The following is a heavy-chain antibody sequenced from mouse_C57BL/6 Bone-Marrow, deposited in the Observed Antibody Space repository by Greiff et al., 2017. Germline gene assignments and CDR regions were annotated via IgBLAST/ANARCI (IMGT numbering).Heavy chain of an antibody. J-gene: IGHJ3*01. CDR3: ARGGYDAWFAY. Sequence: QVQLQQSGPELVKPGASVKISCKASGYAFSSSWMNWVKQRPGKGLEWIGRIYPGDGDTNYNGKFKGKATLTADKSSSTSYMQRCIRTSEDSAVYFCARGGYDAWFAYWGQGTLVTVSA. CDR1: GYAFSSSW. D-gene: IGHD2-2*01. V-gene: IGHV1-82*01. CDR2: IYPGDGDT.